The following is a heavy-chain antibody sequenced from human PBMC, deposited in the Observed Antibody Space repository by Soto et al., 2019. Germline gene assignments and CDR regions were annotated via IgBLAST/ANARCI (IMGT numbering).Heavy chain of an antibody. CDR1: GFSLSNAGLG. CDR3: ASTYSSGWYWFDP. CDR2: IFSNDEK. Sequence: QVTVKESGPVLVKPTETLTLTCTVSGFSLSNAGLGVSWIRQPPGKALEWLAHIFSNDEKSYSTSLKSRLTISKDTSKSQVVLTMTNMDPVDTATYYCASTYSSGWYWFDPWRQGTLVTVSS. D-gene: IGHD6-13*01. V-gene: IGHV2-26*04. J-gene: IGHJ5*02.